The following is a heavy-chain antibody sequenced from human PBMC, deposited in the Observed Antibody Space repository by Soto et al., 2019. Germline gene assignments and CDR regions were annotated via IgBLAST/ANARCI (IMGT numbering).Heavy chain of an antibody. CDR2: ISGSGGST. V-gene: IGHV3-23*01. J-gene: IGHJ4*02. CDR1: GFTFSSYA. D-gene: IGHD3-22*01. CDR3: AKDNYYDSSLVPFDY. Sequence: GGSLRLSCAASGFTFSSYAMSWVRQAPGKGLEWVSAISGSGGSTYYADSVKGRFTISRDNSKNTLYLQMNSLRAEDTAVYYCAKDNYYDSSLVPFDYWRQGTLVTVSS.